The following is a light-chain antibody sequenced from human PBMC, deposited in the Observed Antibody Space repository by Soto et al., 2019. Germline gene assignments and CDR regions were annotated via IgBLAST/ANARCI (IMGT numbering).Light chain of an antibody. CDR1: QSVFNNY. Sequence: EIVLTQSPVTLSLSPGERATLSCRASQSVFNNYLAWYQQKPGQTPRLLMYSIFNRAAGIPDRFSGSGSGTDFTLTISRLEPEDFAVYYCQHYGRSPGLFTFGPGTKVDIK. CDR2: SIF. J-gene: IGKJ3*01. V-gene: IGKV3-20*01. CDR3: QHYGRSPGLFT.